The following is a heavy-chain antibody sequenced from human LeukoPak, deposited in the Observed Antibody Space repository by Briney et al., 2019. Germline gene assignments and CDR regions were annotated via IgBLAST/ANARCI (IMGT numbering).Heavy chain of an antibody. CDR1: GGSISSGGYY. CDR3: ARGRGGYSYARFFDY. CDR2: INHSGST. Sequence: SETLSLTCTVSGGSISSGGYYWSWIRQPPGRGLEWIGEINHSGSTNYNPSLKSRVTISVDTSKNQFSLKLSSVTAADTAVYYCARGRGGYSYARFFDYWGQGTLVTVSS. J-gene: IGHJ4*02. D-gene: IGHD5-18*01. V-gene: IGHV4-61*08.